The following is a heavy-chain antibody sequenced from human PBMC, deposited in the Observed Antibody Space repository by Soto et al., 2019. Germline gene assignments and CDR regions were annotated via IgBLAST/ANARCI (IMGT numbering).Heavy chain of an antibody. Sequence: SETLSLTCAVSGGSISSGGYSWNWFRQPSGKGLEWIGYNTHSGNPYYNPSLKTRVTIFLDRSNNQFSLELSSVTAADTAVYYCARRIVATETFDYWGQGTLVTVSS. V-gene: IGHV4-30-2*01. CDR3: ARRIVATETFDY. J-gene: IGHJ4*02. CDR2: NTHSGNP. CDR1: GGSISSGGYS. D-gene: IGHD5-12*01.